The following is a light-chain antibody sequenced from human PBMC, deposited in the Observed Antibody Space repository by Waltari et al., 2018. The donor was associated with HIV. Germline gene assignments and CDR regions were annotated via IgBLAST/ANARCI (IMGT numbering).Light chain of an antibody. Sequence: QSVLTQPPSASGTPGQRVTISCSGSSSNIGSNYVYWYQQLPGTAPKLLIYRHNRRPSGVPDRSSGSHSGTSASLAIRGRRSEDEAYYYCAAWDDSLSGLVFGGGTKLTVL. CDR3: AAWDDSLSGLV. CDR1: SSNIGSNY. J-gene: IGLJ3*02. V-gene: IGLV1-47*01. CDR2: RHN.